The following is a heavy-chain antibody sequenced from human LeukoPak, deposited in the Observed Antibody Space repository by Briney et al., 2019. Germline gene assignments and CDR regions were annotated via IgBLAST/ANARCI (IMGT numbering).Heavy chain of an antibody. V-gene: IGHV3-23*01. CDR3: ARVYQGVSLFDGIDY. CDR2: ISGSGGST. CDR1: GFTFSSYA. D-gene: IGHD3-10*01. J-gene: IGHJ4*02. Sequence: GGSLRLSCTASGFTFSSYAMSWVRQAPGKGLEWVSAISGSGGSTYYADSVKGRFTISRDNAKKSLSLQMNSLRAEDTAVYYWARVYQGVSLFDGIDYWGQGTLVTVSS.